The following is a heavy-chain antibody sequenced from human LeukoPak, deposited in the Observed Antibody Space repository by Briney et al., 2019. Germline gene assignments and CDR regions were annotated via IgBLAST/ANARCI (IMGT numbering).Heavy chain of an antibody. Sequence: GRSLRLSCAAPGLDFRTYGMHWVRQAPGKGLEWVAVISYDGSSKYYADSVKGRFTISRDSPENTLYLQMNSLRAEDTAVYHCATEEYYYGMAVWGQGTTVTVSS. CDR1: GLDFRTYG. J-gene: IGHJ6*02. CDR3: ATEEYYYGMAV. CDR2: ISYDGSSK. V-gene: IGHV3-30*03.